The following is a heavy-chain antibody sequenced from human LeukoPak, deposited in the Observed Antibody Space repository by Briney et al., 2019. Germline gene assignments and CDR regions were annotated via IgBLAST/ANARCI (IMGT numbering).Heavy chain of an antibody. CDR2: INHSGST. CDR1: GGSFSGYY. V-gene: IGHV4-34*01. J-gene: IGHJ4*02. Sequence: SETLSLTCAVYGGSFSGYYWSWIRQPPGKGLEWIGEINHSGSTNYNPSLKSRVTISVDTSKNQFSLKLSSVTAADTAVYYCARVWDESGGKTSRVWHAFDYWGQGTLVTVSS. CDR3: ARVWDESGGKTSRVWHAFDY. D-gene: IGHD1-26*01.